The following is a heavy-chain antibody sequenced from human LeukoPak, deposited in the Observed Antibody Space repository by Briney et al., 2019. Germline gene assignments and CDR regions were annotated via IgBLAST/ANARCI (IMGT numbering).Heavy chain of an antibody. V-gene: IGHV1-69*06. Sequence: SVKVSYKASGGTFSSYAISWVRQAPGQGLEWMGGIIPIFGTANYAQKFQGKVTITADRSTRTAYMELSSLRSEDTAVYYCMRDEEAAAGTTDYWGQGTLVTVSS. CDR2: IIPIFGTA. CDR3: MRDEEAAAGTTDY. D-gene: IGHD6-13*01. J-gene: IGHJ4*02. CDR1: GGTFSSYA.